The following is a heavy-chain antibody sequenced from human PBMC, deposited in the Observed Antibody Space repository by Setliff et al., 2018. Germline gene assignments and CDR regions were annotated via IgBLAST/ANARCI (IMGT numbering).Heavy chain of an antibody. D-gene: IGHD3-10*01. CDR2: IYYSGTT. V-gene: IGHV4-39*01. CDR1: GGSISTSSY. CDR3: ARRGYYYGWGDSNAFDI. Sequence: SETLSLTCTVSGGSISTSSYWGWIRQPPGKGLEWIGSIYYSGTTYYNPSLRSRVTISVDTSKNPFSLKLSSVTAADTAVYYCARRGYYYGWGDSNAFDIWGQGTMVTVSS. J-gene: IGHJ3*02.